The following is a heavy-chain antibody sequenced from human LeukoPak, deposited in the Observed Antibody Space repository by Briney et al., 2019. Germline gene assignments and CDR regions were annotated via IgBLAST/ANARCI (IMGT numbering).Heavy chain of an antibody. V-gene: IGHV1-8*01. Sequence: ASVKVSCKASGYTFTSYDINWVRQATGQGLEWMGWMNPNSGNTGYAQKFQGRVTMTRNTSISTAYMELSSLRSEDTAVYYCARPLRYSYGNNWFDPWGQGNLVTVSS. J-gene: IGHJ5*02. CDR3: ARPLRYSYGNNWFDP. D-gene: IGHD5-18*01. CDR2: MNPNSGNT. CDR1: GYTFTSYD.